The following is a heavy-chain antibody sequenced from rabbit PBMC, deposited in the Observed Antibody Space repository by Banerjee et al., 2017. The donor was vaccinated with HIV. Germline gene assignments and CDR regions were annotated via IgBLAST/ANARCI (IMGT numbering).Heavy chain of an antibody. D-gene: IGHD4-1*01. Sequence: QEQLVESGGGLVQPEGSLTLTCTASGFSFSNNYVMCWVRQAPGKGLEWIACIDVGSSGSTYYASWAKGRFTISKASSTTVTLQMTSLTAADTATYFCARDLAGVIGWNFNLWGPGTLVTVS. CDR1: GFSFSNNYV. CDR3: ARDLAGVIGWNFNL. CDR2: IDVGSSGST. J-gene: IGHJ4*01. V-gene: IGHV1S45*01.